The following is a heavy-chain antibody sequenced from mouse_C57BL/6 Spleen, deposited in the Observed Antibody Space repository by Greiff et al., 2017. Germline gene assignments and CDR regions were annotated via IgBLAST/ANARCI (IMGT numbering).Heavy chain of an antibody. Sequence: QVQLQQPVAELVKPGASVKLSCKASGYTFNSSWMHWVKQRPGQGLEWIGMIHPNSGSTKYTEKFKSKATLTVDESSSTAYMHLSSLTSEDSAVYYCAREVAPRAWFAYWGQGTLVTVSA. D-gene: IGHD1-1*01. CDR2: IHPNSGST. J-gene: IGHJ3*01. V-gene: IGHV1-64*01. CDR1: GYTFNSSW. CDR3: AREVAPRAWFAY.